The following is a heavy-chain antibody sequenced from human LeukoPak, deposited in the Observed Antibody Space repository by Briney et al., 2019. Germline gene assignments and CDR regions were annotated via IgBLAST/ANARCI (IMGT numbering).Heavy chain of an antibody. Sequence: GRSLRLSCAASGFTFSSYAMHWVRQAPGKGLEWVAVISYDGSNKYYADSVKGRFTISRDNAKNSLYLQMNSLRAGDTAVYYCARDDSQLLWFGELGLGGYFDYWGQGTLVTVSS. CDR2: ISYDGSNK. CDR3: ARDDSQLLWFGELGLGGYFDY. D-gene: IGHD3-10*01. V-gene: IGHV3-30*07. CDR1: GFTFSSYA. J-gene: IGHJ4*02.